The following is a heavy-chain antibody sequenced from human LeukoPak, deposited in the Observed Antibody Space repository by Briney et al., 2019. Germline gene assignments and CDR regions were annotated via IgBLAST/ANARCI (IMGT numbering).Heavy chain of an antibody. Sequence: PGGSLRLSCAASGFTFSSYAMSWVRQAPGKGLELVSAISGSGGSTYYADSVKGRFTISRDNSKNTLYLQMNSLSAEDTAVYYCAKASGSYSDYYYYYMDVWGKGTTVTVSS. V-gene: IGHV3-23*01. CDR2: ISGSGGST. CDR1: GFTFSSYA. D-gene: IGHD1-26*01. J-gene: IGHJ6*03. CDR3: AKASGSYSDYYYYYMDV.